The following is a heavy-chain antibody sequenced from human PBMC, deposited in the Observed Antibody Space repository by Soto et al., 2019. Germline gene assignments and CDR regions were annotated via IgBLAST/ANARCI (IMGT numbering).Heavy chain of an antibody. V-gene: IGHV3-21*01. CDR3: ARASGTYSSAFDY. CDR2: ISTSSSYI. D-gene: IGHD1-26*01. CDR1: GFTFSNYN. Sequence: PGGSLRLSCAASGFTFSNYNMNWVRHAPEKGLEWVSSISTSSSYIYYADSVKGRFTFSRDNAKNSLYLQMNSLRVEDTAVYYCARASGTYSSAFDYWGQGTLVTVSS. J-gene: IGHJ4*02.